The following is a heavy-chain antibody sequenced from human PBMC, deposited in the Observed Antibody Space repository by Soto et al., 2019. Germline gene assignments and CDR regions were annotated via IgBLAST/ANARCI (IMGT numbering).Heavy chain of an antibody. CDR2: IIPIFGTA. V-gene: IGHV1-69*13. Sequence: SVKVSCKASGGTFSSYAISWVRQAPGQGLEWMGGIIPIFGTANYAQKFQGRVTITADESTSTAYMELSSLRSEDTAVYYCARDRGAAVAGTGWFDPWGQGTLVTVSS. J-gene: IGHJ5*02. D-gene: IGHD6-19*01. CDR1: GGTFSSYA. CDR3: ARDRGAAVAGTGWFDP.